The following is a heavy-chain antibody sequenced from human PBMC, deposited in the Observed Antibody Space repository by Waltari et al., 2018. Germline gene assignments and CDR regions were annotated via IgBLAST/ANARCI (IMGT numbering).Heavy chain of an antibody. V-gene: IGHV3-48*03. CDR3: ARPSTEYYFYYYYMDV. Sequence: EVQVVESGGGLVQPGGSLRLSCTASGFTFSSYEMIWVRQAPGKGLELISYIDNSGDTVYYADSVKGRFTISRDNAKNSLFLLMDSLRAEDTAVYYCARPSTEYYFYYYYMDVWGKGTTVTVS. J-gene: IGHJ6*03. CDR1: GFTFSSYE. CDR2: IDNSGDTV.